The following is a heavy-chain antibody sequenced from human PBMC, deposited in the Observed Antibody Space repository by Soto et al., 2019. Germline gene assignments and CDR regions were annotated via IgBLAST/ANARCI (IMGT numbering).Heavy chain of an antibody. Sequence: PVEATSKARVFAFTSICLSWARQAPGQGLEWMGWISAYNGNTNYAQKFQGRVTMTTDTSTSTAYMELRSLRSDDTAVYYCARVVSSSWFDYWGQGTLVTVSS. CDR3: ARVVSSSWFDY. D-gene: IGHD6-13*01. V-gene: IGHV1-18*01. J-gene: IGHJ4*02. CDR1: VFAFTSIC. CDR2: ISAYNGNT.